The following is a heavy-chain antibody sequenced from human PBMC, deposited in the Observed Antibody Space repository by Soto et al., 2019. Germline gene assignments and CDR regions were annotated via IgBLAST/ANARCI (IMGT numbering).Heavy chain of an antibody. V-gene: IGHV1-46*01. D-gene: IGHD5-18*01. CDR2: INPSGGST. CDR3: AREDTADYSGMDV. Sequence: GASVKVSCKASGYTFTNNYVHWVRQAPGQGPEWMGVINPSGGSTRDAQKFQGRVTMTRDTSTSTVHMELSSLRSEDTAVYYCAREDTADYSGMDVWGRGTTVTVSS. CDR1: GYTFTNNY. J-gene: IGHJ6*02.